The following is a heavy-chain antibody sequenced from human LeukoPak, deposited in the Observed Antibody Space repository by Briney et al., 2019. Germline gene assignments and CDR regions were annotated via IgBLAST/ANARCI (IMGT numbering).Heavy chain of an antibody. CDR1: GFTFSSYG. V-gene: IGHV3-30*03. CDR3: ARELGDYRNFYHYGLDV. J-gene: IGHJ6*02. D-gene: IGHD4-17*01. Sequence: PGGSLRLSCAASGFTFSSYGMHWVRQAPGKGLEWVAVISYDGSNKYYADSVKGRFTISRDNSKNTVYLQMNSLRAEDSAVYYCARELGDYRNFYHYGLDVWGQGTTVTVSS. CDR2: ISYDGSNK.